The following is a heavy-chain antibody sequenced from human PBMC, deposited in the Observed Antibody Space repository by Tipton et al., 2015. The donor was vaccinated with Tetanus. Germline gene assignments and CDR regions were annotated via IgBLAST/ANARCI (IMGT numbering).Heavy chain of an antibody. V-gene: IGHV4-31*03. CDR1: GGSVNSGGYY. Sequence: TLSLTCTVPGGSVNSGGYYWTWIRLHPRKGLEYIGYVYNSGTTYYKPSLERRVTISIDISTNQFSLSLTSVTAADTAVYYCARDVGAAGTEHNWLGPWGQGTLVTVSS. D-gene: IGHD6-13*01. CDR3: ARDVGAAGTEHNWLGP. J-gene: IGHJ5*02. CDR2: VYNSGTT.